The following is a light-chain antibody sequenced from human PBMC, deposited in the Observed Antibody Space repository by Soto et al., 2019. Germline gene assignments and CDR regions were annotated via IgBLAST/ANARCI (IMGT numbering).Light chain of an antibody. Sequence: VLTQPPSVSGAPGQRVTISCTGSSSNIGAGYDVHWYLQLPGTAPKLLIYGNINRPSGVPDRFSGSKSGTSASLAITGLQAEDEADYYCQSYDSSLSGVVFGGGTKLTVL. CDR3: QSYDSSLSGVV. V-gene: IGLV1-40*01. CDR2: GNI. CDR1: SSNIGAGYD. J-gene: IGLJ2*01.